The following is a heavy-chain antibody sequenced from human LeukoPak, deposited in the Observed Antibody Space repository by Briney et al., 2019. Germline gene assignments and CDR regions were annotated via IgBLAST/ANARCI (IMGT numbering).Heavy chain of an antibody. CDR3: ARGEWAIGGSGSYYFDY. D-gene: IGHD3-10*01. CDR2: MNPNSGNT. J-gene: IGHJ4*02. Sequence: ASVKVSCKASEYTFTSYDINWVRQATGQGLEWMGWMNPNSGNTGYAQKFQGRVTITRNTSISTAYMELSSLRSEDTAVYYCARGEWAIGGSGSYYFDYWGQGTLVTVSS. CDR1: EYTFTSYD. V-gene: IGHV1-8*03.